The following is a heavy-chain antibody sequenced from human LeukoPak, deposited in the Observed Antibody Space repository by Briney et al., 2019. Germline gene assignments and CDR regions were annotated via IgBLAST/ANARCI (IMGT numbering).Heavy chain of an antibody. V-gene: IGHV3-30*04. CDR3: ARPLYYDREDSLYYFDY. CDR2: ISYDGSNK. CDR1: GFTFSSYA. Sequence: RGSLRLSCAASGFTFSSYAMHWVRQAPGKGLEWVAVISYDGSNKYYADSVKGRFTISRDNSKNTLYLQMNSLRAEDTAVYYCARPLYYDREDSLYYFDYWGQGTLVTVSS. J-gene: IGHJ4*02. D-gene: IGHD3-22*01.